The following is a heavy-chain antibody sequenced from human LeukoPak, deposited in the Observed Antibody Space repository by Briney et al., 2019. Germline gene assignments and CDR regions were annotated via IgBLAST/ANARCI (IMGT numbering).Heavy chain of an antibody. CDR2: ISGSGGST. J-gene: IGHJ4*02. CDR1: GFTFSSYA. V-gene: IGHV3-23*01. Sequence: GGSLRLSCAASGFTFSSYAMSWVRQAPGKGLEWVSAISGSGGSTYYADSVKGRFTISRDNSKNTLYLQMNSLRAEDTAVYYCAKDFTVVVTAIVHYWGQATLVTVSS. D-gene: IGHD2-21*02. CDR3: AKDFTVVVTAIVHY.